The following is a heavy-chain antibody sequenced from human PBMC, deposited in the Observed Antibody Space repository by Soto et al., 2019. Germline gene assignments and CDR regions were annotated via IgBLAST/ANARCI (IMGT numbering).Heavy chain of an antibody. V-gene: IGHV3-23*01. Sequence: GGSLRLSCAASGFTFSTYAMNWVRQAPGKGLEWVSGTGDSGDTTYYAGFVKGRFIISRDNAKNSLYLQMNNLRSVTAADTAVYYCTRGYMAPRFLEYLSRPKMFDPWGPGILVTVSS. CDR3: TRGYMAPRFLEYLSRPKMFDP. CDR1: GFTFSTYA. CDR2: TGDSGDTT. J-gene: IGHJ5*02. D-gene: IGHD3-3*01.